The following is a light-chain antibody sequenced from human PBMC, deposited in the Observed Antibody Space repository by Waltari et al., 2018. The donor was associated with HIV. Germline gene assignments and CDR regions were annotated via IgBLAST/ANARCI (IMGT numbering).Light chain of an antibody. CDR1: SSNIGAGSD. J-gene: IGLJ2*01. CDR2: GDT. Sequence: QSVLTQPPSMSGAPGQRVTISCTGSSSNIGAGSDVHWYQQLPGTAPKPLIYGDTYRPSGVPDRFSGSKSGTSASLAITGLQAEDEADYYCQSYDNNLSVVFGGGTKLTVL. V-gene: IGLV1-40*01. CDR3: QSYDNNLSVV.